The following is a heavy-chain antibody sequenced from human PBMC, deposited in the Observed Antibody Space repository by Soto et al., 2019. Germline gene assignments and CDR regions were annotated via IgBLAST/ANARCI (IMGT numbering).Heavy chain of an antibody. CDR1: CASISSGTHF. Sequence: SETLSLTCSVSCASISSGTHFWSWIRQRPGKGLEWIGYMYYSGRAYYNPSLKSRVTISLDTSKNQFSLNLSSVTAADTAIYYCARYCRTTDCPFDYWGQGTLVTVSS. CDR2: MYYSGRA. J-gene: IGHJ4*02. D-gene: IGHD2-2*01. CDR3: ARYCRTTDCPFDY. V-gene: IGHV4-31*03.